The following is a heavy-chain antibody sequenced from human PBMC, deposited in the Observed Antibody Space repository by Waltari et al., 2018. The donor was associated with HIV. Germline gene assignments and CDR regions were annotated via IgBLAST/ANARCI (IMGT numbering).Heavy chain of an antibody. D-gene: IGHD1-26*01. CDR1: GFTFSGYW. V-gene: IGHV3-74*01. CDR3: ARSEMGATDY. Sequence: EVQLVESGGGLVQPGGSLRLSCAASGFTFSGYWMHWVRQGPGKGLVWVSRINSDGTSTTYADSVRGRFTISRDNAKNTLYLQMNSLRAEDTAVYYCARSEMGATDYWGQGTLVTVSS. CDR2: INSDGTST. J-gene: IGHJ4*02.